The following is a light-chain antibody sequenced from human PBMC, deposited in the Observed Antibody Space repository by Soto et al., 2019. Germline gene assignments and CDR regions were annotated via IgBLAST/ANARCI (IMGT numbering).Light chain of an antibody. J-gene: IGKJ1*01. Sequence: EIVLTQSPGTLSLSPGERATLSCSASQSVSSSSLAWYQQKRGQAPRLLIHDASSRATGLPDRFRGSGSGTDFTLTISRLEPEDFAVYYCQQYGGSPRTFGQGTKVEV. V-gene: IGKV3-20*01. CDR1: QSVSSSS. CDR2: DAS. CDR3: QQYGGSPRT.